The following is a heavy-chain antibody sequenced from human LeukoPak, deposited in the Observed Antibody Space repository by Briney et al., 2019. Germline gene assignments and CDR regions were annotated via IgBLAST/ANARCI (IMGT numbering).Heavy chain of an antibody. J-gene: IGHJ4*02. CDR1: GFTFSSYA. CDR2: INGSGGST. Sequence: PGGSLRLSCAASGFTFSSYAMSRVRQAPGKGLEWVSDINGSGGSTYYADSVKGRFTISRDNSKNTLYLQMNSLRAEDTAIYYCAKESLLLRGPLLIYYFDFWGQGTLVTVSS. D-gene: IGHD3-10*01. V-gene: IGHV3-23*01. CDR3: AKESLLLRGPLLIYYFDF.